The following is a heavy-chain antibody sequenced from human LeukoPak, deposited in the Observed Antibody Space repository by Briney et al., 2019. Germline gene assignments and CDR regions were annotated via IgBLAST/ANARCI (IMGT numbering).Heavy chain of an antibody. V-gene: IGHV4-34*01. CDR3: ARISVTGWFDP. Sequence: PSETLSLTCAVYGGSFSGSYWSWIRQPPGKGLEWIGEINHSGSTNSNPSPKSRVTISVESSKNQFSLKLSSVTAADTAVYYCARISVTGWFDPWGQGTLVTVSS. D-gene: IGHD1-14*01. CDR1: GGSFSGSY. J-gene: IGHJ5*02. CDR2: INHSGST.